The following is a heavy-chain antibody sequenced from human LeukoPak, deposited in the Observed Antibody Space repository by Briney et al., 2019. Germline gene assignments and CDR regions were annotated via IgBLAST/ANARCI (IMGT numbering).Heavy chain of an antibody. J-gene: IGHJ4*02. D-gene: IGHD2-21*01. CDR1: GVSFSGNY. Sequence: PSETLSLTCGVRGVSFSGNYWSWIRQSPGKGLECIGEIDQSKYTTYNPSLKSRVTIWADTSVNQLSLRVTSVTAADTAIYYCARIRCSPGDDSCYNYWGRGTLVTVSS. CDR2: IDQSKYT. CDR3: ARIRCSPGDDSCYNY. V-gene: IGHV4-34*01.